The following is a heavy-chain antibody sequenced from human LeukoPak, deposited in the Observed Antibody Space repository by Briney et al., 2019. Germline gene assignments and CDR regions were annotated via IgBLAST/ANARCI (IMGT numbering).Heavy chain of an antibody. CDR3: WRRPLCSGGSCYSPHFGY. V-gene: IGHV5-51*01. CDR1: GYSFTSYW. D-gene: IGHD2-15*01. CDR2: IYPGDSDT. Sequence: GESLKISCKGSGYSFTSYWIGWVRQMPGKGLEWMGIIYPGDSDTRYSPSFQGQVTISADKSISTAYLQWSSLKASDTAMYYCWRRPLCSGGSCYSPHFGYWGQGTLVTVSS. J-gene: IGHJ4*02.